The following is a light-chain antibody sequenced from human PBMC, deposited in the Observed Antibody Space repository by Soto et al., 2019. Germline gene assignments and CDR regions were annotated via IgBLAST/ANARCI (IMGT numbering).Light chain of an antibody. J-gene: IGKJ1*01. V-gene: IGKV1-27*01. CDR1: QGISNY. CDR2: AAS. Sequence: DIQMTQSPSSLSASVGDRVTITCRASQGISNYLAWYQQKPGKGPKFLIYAASTLQSGVPSRFSGSGSGTDFSLTITSLQPEDVATYCCQKYNRAPWTFGQGTKVEIK. CDR3: QKYNRAPWT.